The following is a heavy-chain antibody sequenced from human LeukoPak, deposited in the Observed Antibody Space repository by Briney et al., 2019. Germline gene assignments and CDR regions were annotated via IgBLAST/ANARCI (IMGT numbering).Heavy chain of an antibody. CDR3: ARDREGLAYFDY. D-gene: IGHD3/OR15-3a*01. CDR1: RYIFTSYY. CDR2: INPNNGGT. J-gene: IGHJ4*02. V-gene: IGHV1-2*02. Sequence: GASVKVSCKASRYIFTSYYIHWVRQAPGQGLEWMGWINPNNGGTKYAQKFQGRVTMTRDTSTSTAYMDLSSLISDDTAVYYCARDREGLAYFDYWGQGTLVTVSS.